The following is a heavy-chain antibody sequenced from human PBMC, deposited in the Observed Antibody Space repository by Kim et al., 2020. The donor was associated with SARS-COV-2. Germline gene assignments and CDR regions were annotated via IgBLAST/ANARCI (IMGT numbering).Heavy chain of an antibody. Sequence: QKFQGRVTITADESTSTAYMELSSLRSEDTAVYYCARDGGYCSSTSCYTGWGQGTLVTVSS. V-gene: IGHV1-69*01. CDR3: ARDGGYCSSTSCYTG. J-gene: IGHJ4*02. D-gene: IGHD2-2*02.